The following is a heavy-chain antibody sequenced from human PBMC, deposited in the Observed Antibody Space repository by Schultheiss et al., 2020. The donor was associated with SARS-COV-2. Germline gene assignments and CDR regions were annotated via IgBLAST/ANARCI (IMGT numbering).Heavy chain of an antibody. CDR1: GFTFSSYS. Sequence: GGSLRLSCAASGFTFSSYSMNWVRQAPGKGLEWVSYISSSSSTIYYADSVKGRFTISRDNAKNSLYLQMNSLRAEDTAVYYCATETGGDYYDYWGQGTLVTVSS. V-gene: IGHV3-48*04. CDR2: ISSSSSTI. CDR3: ATETGGDYYDY. J-gene: IGHJ4*02. D-gene: IGHD1-26*01.